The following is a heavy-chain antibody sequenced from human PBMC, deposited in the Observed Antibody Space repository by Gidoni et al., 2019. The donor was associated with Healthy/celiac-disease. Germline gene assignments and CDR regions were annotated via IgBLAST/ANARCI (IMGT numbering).Heavy chain of an antibody. Sequence: QVQLVESGGGLVKPGGSLRLSCAASGFTFSDYYMSWIRQAPGKGLEWVSYISSSGSTIYYADSVKGRFTISRDNAKNSLYLQMNSLRAEDTAVYYCARDYHRYYYDSSGYHPDRANENADYWGQGTLVTVSS. V-gene: IGHV3-11*01. CDR1: GFTFSDYY. CDR2: ISSSGSTI. CDR3: ARDYHRYYYDSSGYHPDRANENADY. D-gene: IGHD3-22*01. J-gene: IGHJ4*02.